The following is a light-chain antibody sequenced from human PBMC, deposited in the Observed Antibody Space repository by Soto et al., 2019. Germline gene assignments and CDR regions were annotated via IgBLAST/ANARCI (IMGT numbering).Light chain of an antibody. CDR2: GAC. J-gene: IGKJ5*01. V-gene: IGKV3D-20*02. CDR3: QVRTNWSIA. Sequence: EIVMTQSPATLSVSPGERATLSCWASQSVSSNLAWYQQKPGQAPRLLIYGACSRATGIADRFGGSGSGTDFTLTTSGLEPEDFAVYYCQVRTNWSIAFGRGTRLEIK. CDR1: QSVSSN.